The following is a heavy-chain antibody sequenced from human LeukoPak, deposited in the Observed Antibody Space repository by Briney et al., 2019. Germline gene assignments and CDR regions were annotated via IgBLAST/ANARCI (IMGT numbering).Heavy chain of an antibody. J-gene: IGHJ4*02. Sequence: GGSMRLSYAASGLPFSAYKMHWVRQAPRKGLVWVSRISTDGYTTDYADFVQGRFTASRDNTKNTWSLEMDSLRAEDTAVYYCVVGGSPGYWGQGTLVTVSS. CDR2: ISTDGYTT. CDR3: VVGGSPGY. V-gene: IGHV3-74*01. D-gene: IGHD2-15*01. CDR1: GLPFSAYK.